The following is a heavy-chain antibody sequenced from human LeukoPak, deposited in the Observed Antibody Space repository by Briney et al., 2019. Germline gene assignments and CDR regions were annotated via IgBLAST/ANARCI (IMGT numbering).Heavy chain of an antibody. V-gene: IGHV4-4*07. CDR3: ARGRPLYDSSGLPDAFDI. Sequence: PSETLSLTCTVSGGSISSYYWSWIRQPAGKGLEWIGRIYTSGSTNYNPSLKSRVTISVDTSKNQFSLKLSSVTAADTAVYYCARGRPLYDSSGLPDAFDIWGQGTMVTVSS. J-gene: IGHJ3*02. D-gene: IGHD3-22*01. CDR2: IYTSGST. CDR1: GGSISSYY.